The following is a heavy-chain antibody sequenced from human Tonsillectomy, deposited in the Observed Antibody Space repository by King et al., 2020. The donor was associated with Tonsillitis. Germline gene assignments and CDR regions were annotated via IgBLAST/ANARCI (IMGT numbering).Heavy chain of an antibody. CDR2: IKQDGSEK. D-gene: IGHD3-10*01. CDR3: ASGDDFDY. V-gene: IGHV3-7*01. CDR1: GVTFSSYW. J-gene: IGHJ4*02. Sequence: VQLVESGGGLVQPGGSLRLSCVDSGVTFSSYWMSWFRQAPGKGLEWVANIKQDGSEKYYVDSWKGRFTISRDNAKNSLYLQMNSLRAEDTAVYYCASGDDFDYWGQGTLVTVSS.